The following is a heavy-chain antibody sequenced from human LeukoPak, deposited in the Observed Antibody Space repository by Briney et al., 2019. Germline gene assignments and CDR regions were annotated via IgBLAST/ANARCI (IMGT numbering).Heavy chain of an antibody. D-gene: IGHD3-22*01. J-gene: IGHJ4*02. CDR3: ARTTYYYDSSGYYFDY. Sequence: SETLSLTCTVSGGSISSYYWSWIRQPAGKGLEWIGRIYTSGSTNYNPSLKSRVTMSVDTSKNQFSLKLSSVTAADTAVYYCARTTYYYDSSGYYFDYWGQGTLVTVSS. CDR2: IYTSGST. CDR1: GGSISSYY. V-gene: IGHV4-4*07.